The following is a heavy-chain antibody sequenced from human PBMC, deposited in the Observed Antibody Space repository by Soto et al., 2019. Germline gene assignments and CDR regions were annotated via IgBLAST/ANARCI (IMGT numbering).Heavy chain of an antibody. J-gene: IGHJ6*02. D-gene: IGHD1-26*01. CDR3: ARTLGHYGMDV. CDR2: IWYDGSNK. V-gene: IGHV3-33*01. CDR1: GFTFSSYG. Sequence: QVQLVESGGGVVQPGRSLRLSCAASGFTFSSYGMHWVRQAPGKGREWVAVIWYDGSNKYYADSVKGRFTISRDNSKNTLYLQMNSLRAEDTAVYYCARTLGHYGMDVWGQGTTVTVSS.